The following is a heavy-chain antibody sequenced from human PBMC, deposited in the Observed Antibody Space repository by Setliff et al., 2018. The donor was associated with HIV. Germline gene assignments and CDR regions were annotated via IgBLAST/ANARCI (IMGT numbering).Heavy chain of an antibody. CDR1: GDSLNSAGYY. CDR2: IYYTGST. CDR3: ARGEDYYYYYMDV. V-gene: IGHV4-31*03. D-gene: IGHD3-16*01. J-gene: IGHJ6*03. Sequence: NPSETLSLTCTVSGDSLNSAGYYWSWIRQHPGKGLEWIGHIYYTGSTYHNASLKSRVIMSVDTSKNQFSLKLNSVTAADTAVYYCARGEDYYYYYMDVWGKGATVTVSS.